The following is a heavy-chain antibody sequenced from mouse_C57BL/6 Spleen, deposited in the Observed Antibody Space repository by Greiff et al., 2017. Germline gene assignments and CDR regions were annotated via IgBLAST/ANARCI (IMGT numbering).Heavy chain of an antibody. V-gene: IGHV1-64*01. CDR2: IHPNRGST. CDR1: GYTFTSYW. Sequence: QVQLQQPGAELVKPGASVKLSCKASGYTFTSYWMHWVKQRPGQGLEWIGMIHPNRGSTNYNEKVKSKATLTVDKSSSTALMQLSSLTSEDAAVYYCARGGYYYGSSRYFDVWGTGTTVTVSS. J-gene: IGHJ1*03. CDR3: ARGGYYYGSSRYFDV. D-gene: IGHD1-1*01.